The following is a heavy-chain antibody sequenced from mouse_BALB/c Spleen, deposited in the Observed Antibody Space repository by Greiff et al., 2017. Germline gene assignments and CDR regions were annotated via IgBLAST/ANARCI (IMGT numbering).Heavy chain of an antibody. D-gene: IGHD2-1*01. V-gene: IGHV1-69*02. CDR1: GYTFTSYW. CDR2: IYPSDSYT. Sequence: QVQLQQPGAELVRPGASVKLSCKASGYTFTSYWINWVKQRPGQGLEWIGNIYPSDSYTNYNQKFKDKATLTVDKSSSTAYMQLSSPTSEDSAVYYCTRGKAYGNYGWYFDVWGAGTTVTVSS. J-gene: IGHJ1*01. CDR3: TRGKAYGNYGWYFDV.